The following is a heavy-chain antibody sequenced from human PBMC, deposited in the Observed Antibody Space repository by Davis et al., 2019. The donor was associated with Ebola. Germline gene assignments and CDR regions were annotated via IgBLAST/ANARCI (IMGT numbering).Heavy chain of an antibody. CDR2: ISSSSSTI. Sequence: GESLKISCAASGFTFSSYSMNWVRQAPGKGLEWVSYISSSSSTIYYADSVKGRFTISRDNAKNSLYLQMNSLRDEDTAVYYCARARRVQGALAFDYWGQGTLVTVSS. J-gene: IGHJ4*02. V-gene: IGHV3-48*02. D-gene: IGHD3-10*01. CDR1: GFTFSSYS. CDR3: ARARRVQGALAFDY.